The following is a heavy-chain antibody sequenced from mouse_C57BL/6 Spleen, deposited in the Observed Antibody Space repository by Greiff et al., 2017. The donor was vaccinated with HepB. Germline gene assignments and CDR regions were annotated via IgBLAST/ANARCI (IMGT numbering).Heavy chain of an antibody. CDR1: GYAFSSSW. V-gene: IGHV1-82*01. Sequence: QVQLQQSGPELVKPGASVKISCKASGYAFSSSWMNWVKQRPGQGLEWIGRIYPGDGDTNYNGKFKGKATLTADKSSSTAYMQLSSLTSEDSAVYFCARSAPTVVGAMDYWGQGTSVTVSS. CDR2: IYPGDGDT. D-gene: IGHD1-1*01. J-gene: IGHJ4*01. CDR3: ARSAPTVVGAMDY.